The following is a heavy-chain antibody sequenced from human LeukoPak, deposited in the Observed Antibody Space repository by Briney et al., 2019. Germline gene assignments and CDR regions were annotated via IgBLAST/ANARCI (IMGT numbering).Heavy chain of an antibody. Sequence: ASVKVSCKASGYTFTSYYMHWVRQAPGQGLEWMGIINPSGGSTSYAQKFQGRVTMTRDMSTSTVYMELSSLRSEDTAVYYCARRGQIQLWLGGGYYYYYYMDVWGKGTTVTVSS. D-gene: IGHD5-18*01. CDR2: INPSGGST. J-gene: IGHJ6*03. V-gene: IGHV1-46*01. CDR3: ARRGQIQLWLGGGYYYYYYMDV. CDR1: GYTFTSYY.